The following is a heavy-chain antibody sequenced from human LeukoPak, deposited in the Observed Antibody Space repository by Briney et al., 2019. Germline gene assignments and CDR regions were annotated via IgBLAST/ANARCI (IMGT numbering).Heavy chain of an antibody. V-gene: IGHV4-59*01. CDR2: IYYSGST. Sequence: SETLSLTCTVSGGSISSNYWSWIRQPPGKGLEWIGYIYYSGSTNYNPSLKSRVTISVDTSKNQFSLKLSSVTAADTAVYYCARESAYGYYYYMDVWGKGTTVTVSS. J-gene: IGHJ6*03. CDR3: ARESAYGYYYYMDV. CDR1: GGSISSNY. D-gene: IGHD3-10*01.